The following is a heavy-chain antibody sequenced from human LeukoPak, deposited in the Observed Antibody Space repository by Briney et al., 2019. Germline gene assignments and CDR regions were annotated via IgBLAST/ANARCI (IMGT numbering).Heavy chain of an antibody. Sequence: PGGSLRVSCAASGFTFNSYAMSWVRQAPGKGLEWVSAISGSGSSTYYADSVKGRFTISRDNSENTLFLQMNSLRVEDAALYYCAKDAARSGWVIDSWGQGTLVTVSS. CDR3: AKDAARSGWVIDS. V-gene: IGHV3-23*01. CDR2: ISGSGSST. J-gene: IGHJ4*02. CDR1: GFTFNSYA. D-gene: IGHD6-19*01.